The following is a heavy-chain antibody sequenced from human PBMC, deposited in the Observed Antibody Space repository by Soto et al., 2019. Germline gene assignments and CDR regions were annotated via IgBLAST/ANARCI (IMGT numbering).Heavy chain of an antibody. V-gene: IGHV3-74*01. Sequence: GGSLRLSCAASGLTFSSYWMHWVRQAPGKGLVWVSRISTDGSVTTYADSVKGRFTISRDNAKNTLYLQMNSLRTEDTAVYYCARAPYSSGWWGFDYCGQGTLVTVSS. J-gene: IGHJ4*02. CDR1: GLTFSSYW. CDR2: ISTDGSVT. D-gene: IGHD6-19*01. CDR3: ARAPYSSGWWGFDY.